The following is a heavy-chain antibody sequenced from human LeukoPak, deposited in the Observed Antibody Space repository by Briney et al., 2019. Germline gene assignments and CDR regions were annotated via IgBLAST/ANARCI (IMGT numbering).Heavy chain of an antibody. V-gene: IGHV3-30*04. CDR1: GFTFSSYV. CDR3: ATDSSPDF. Sequence: GRSLRLSCAASGFTFSSYVMHWVRQAPGKGLEWVAIISYDGSNEYYGDSVKGRFTISRDNSKNTLYLQMNSLRADDTAVYYCATDSSPDFWGQGTLVTVSS. CDR2: ISYDGSNE. J-gene: IGHJ4*02. D-gene: IGHD3-22*01.